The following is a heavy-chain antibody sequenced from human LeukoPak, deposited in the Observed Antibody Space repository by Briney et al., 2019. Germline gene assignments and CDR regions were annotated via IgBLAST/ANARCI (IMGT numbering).Heavy chain of an antibody. CDR2: IIPIFGTA. CDR1: GGTFSSYA. Sequence: SVKVSCKASGGTFSSYAISWVRQAPGQGLEWMGGIIPIFGTANYAQKFQGRVTITADESTSTAYMELSSLRSEDTAVYYCARDRCGGDCYLYYYYGMDVWGQGATVTVSS. J-gene: IGHJ6*02. V-gene: IGHV1-69*01. D-gene: IGHD2-21*02. CDR3: ARDRCGGDCYLYYYYGMDV.